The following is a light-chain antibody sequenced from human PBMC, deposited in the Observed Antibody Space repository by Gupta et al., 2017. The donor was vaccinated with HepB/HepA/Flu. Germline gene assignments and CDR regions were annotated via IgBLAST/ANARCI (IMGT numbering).Light chain of an antibody. Sequence: EILLTQSPGTLSLSPGERATLSCRASQSVSSDFLAWYQQKPGQAPRLLISGASSGSGTDFTLTISRLESEDFAVYYCQQYGSSPPMCSFGQGTKLELK. J-gene: IGKJ2*04. CDR3: QQYGSSPPMCS. CDR1: QSVSSDF. CDR2: GAS. V-gene: IGKV3-20*01.